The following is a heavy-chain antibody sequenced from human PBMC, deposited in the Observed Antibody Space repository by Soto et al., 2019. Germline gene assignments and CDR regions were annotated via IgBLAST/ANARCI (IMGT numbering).Heavy chain of an antibody. D-gene: IGHD6-19*01. CDR2: MNPNSRNT. CDR3: GRTRFGAVGGT. Sequence: QVQLVQSGAEVKKPGAAVKVSCKTSGYTFTSYDIHWVRQASGQGPEWMGWMNPNSRNTVYAQKFQGRIIMTRNTSMSTADMELSSLRSEDTAVYYCGRTRFGAVGGTWGQGTLVTVAS. J-gene: IGHJ5*02. V-gene: IGHV1-8*01. CDR1: GYTFTSYD.